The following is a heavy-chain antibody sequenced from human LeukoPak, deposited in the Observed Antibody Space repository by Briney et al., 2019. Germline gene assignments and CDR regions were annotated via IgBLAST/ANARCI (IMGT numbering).Heavy chain of an antibody. CDR2: IYYSGST. D-gene: IGHD1-26*01. CDR1: GGSISSSSYY. CDR3: AKSGGYGLIDY. V-gene: IGHV4-39*01. Sequence: SETLSLTCTVSGGSISSSSYYWGWIRQPPGKGLEWIGSIYYSGSTYYNPSLKSRVTISVDTSKNQFSLRLNSVTAADTAMYYCAKSGGYGLIDYWGQGTLVTVSS. J-gene: IGHJ4*02.